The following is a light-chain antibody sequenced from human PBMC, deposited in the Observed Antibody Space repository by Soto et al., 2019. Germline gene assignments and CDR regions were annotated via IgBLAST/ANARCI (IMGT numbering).Light chain of an antibody. V-gene: IGLV2-14*01. J-gene: IGLJ1*01. CDR2: EVS. CDR3: SSYTSSSIDYV. Sequence: QSALTQPASVSGSPGQSITSSCTGTSSDVGGYNYVSWYQQHPGKAPKLMIYEVSNRPSRVSNRFSGSKSGNTASLTISGLQAEDEADYYCSSYTSSSIDYVFGTGTKLTVL. CDR1: SSDVGGYNY.